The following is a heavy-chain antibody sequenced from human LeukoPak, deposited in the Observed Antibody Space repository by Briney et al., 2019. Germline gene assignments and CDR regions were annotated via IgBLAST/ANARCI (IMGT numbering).Heavy chain of an antibody. CDR2: INPNSGGT. D-gene: IGHD3-3*01. CDR3: ATDTDSIFGVVSRFDY. CDR1: GGTFSSYA. Sequence: ASVKVSCKASGGTFSSYAISWVRQAPGQGLEWMGWINPNSGGTNYAQKFQGRVTMTRDTSISTAYMELSRLRSDDTAVYYCATDTDSIFGVVSRFDYWGQGTLVTVSS. V-gene: IGHV1-2*02. J-gene: IGHJ4*02.